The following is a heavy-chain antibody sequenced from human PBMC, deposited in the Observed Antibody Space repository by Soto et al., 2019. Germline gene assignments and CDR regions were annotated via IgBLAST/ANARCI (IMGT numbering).Heavy chain of an antibody. D-gene: IGHD3-22*01. CDR3: TRRSEYDSGGYYYAYDY. Sequence: EVQVVESGGGLVQPGGSLTLSCAASGSTFSDSARHWFGQASGKGREWLGRIRSKANNFATAYAASVKGRFTISRDDAKNTVYLQMNSLNSEDTAVYYCTRRSEYDSGGYYYAYDYWGQGTRVTVSS. CDR2: IRSKANNFAT. CDR1: GSTFSDSA. V-gene: IGHV3-73*02. J-gene: IGHJ4*02.